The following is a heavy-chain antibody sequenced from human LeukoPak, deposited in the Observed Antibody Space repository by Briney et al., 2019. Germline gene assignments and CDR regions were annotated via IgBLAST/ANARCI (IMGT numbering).Heavy chain of an antibody. CDR3: VRDSDYQRNSGGRYANYDALDI. J-gene: IGHJ3*02. V-gene: IGHV3-7*01. CDR1: EFTFSTFW. D-gene: IGHD4/OR15-4a*01. CDR2: IKRDGSVK. Sequence: PGGSLRLSCAASEFTFSTFWMSWVPQAPGKGLEWVANIKRDGSVKHYVDSMEGRFSIPRDNARSSLYLQINSLRAEDTAVYYCVRDSDYQRNSGGRYANYDALDIGGDGTMLTVSS.